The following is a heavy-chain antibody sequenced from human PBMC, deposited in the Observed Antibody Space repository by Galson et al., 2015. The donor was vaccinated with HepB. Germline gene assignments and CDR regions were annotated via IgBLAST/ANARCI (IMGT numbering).Heavy chain of an antibody. J-gene: IGHJ4*02. Sequence: TLSLTCTVSGDSLSSGSYYWGWIRQPPGKGLEWIGNIYYGGSTYYNPSLKGRVSISLDTSKNQFPLKLGSVTAADTAVYYCARVGTNAPYYYFDYWGQGTLVTVSS. CDR2: IYYGGST. CDR3: ARVGTNAPYYYFDY. V-gene: IGHV4-39*06. D-gene: IGHD2-2*01. CDR1: GDSLSSGSYY.